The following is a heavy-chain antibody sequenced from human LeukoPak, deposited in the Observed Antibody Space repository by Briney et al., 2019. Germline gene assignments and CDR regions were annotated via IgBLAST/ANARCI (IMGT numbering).Heavy chain of an antibody. V-gene: IGHV6-1*01. CDR2: TYYRSKWYN. D-gene: IGHD1-1*01. J-gene: IGHJ4*02. CDR1: GDSVSSSSAG. CDR3: ARGKSNWVPDY. Sequence: SQTLSLTCAISGDSVSSSSAGWNWIRQSPSRGLEWLGRTYYRSKWYNDYAVSVKSRITINTDTSKNQFSLQLTSVTPEDTAVYYCARGKSNWVPDYWGQGTLVTVSS.